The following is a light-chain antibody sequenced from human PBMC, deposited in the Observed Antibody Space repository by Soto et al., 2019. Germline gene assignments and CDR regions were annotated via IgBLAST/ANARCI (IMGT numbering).Light chain of an antibody. CDR1: SSNIGAGYD. V-gene: IGLV1-40*01. J-gene: IGLJ2*01. Sequence: QSVLTQPPSVSGAPGQRVTISCTGSSSNIGAGYDVHWYQQLPGTAPKLLIYVNSNRPSGVPDRFSGSKSDTSASLAITGLPAEDEADYYCQSYASSLSAVVFGGGTKLTVL. CDR3: QSYASSLSAVV. CDR2: VNS.